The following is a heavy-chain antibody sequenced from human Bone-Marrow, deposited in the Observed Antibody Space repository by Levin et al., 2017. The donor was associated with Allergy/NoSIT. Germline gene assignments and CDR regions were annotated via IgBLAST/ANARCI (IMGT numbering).Heavy chain of an antibody. CDR1: EYSLSELS. Sequence: GESLKISCKVSEYSLSELSMHWVRQAPGKGLEWMGGFDPEEGQIVYAQKFQGRVTMTEDTPPNTAHLGLSRLRAEDTAVYYCATGYCNSNVCYNYYYMDVWGEGTTVAVSS. CDR3: ATGYCNSNVCYNYYYMDV. CDR2: FDPEEGQI. V-gene: IGHV1-24*01. J-gene: IGHJ6*03. D-gene: IGHD2/OR15-2a*01.